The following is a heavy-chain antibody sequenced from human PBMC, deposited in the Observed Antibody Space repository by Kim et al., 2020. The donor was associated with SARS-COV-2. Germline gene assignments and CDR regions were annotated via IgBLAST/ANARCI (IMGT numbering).Heavy chain of an antibody. CDR3: ARSNTVVAAAGTGNWYF. CDR2: ITSSGSPI. Sequence: GGSLRLSCATSGFTFSSYSMNWVRQAPGKGLEWLSFITSSGSPIYYADSVRGRLTIARDNPKRSLYLQMDSLRDDDTAGYYCARSNTVVAAAGTGNWYF. V-gene: IGHV3-48*02. J-gene: IGHJ2*01. D-gene: IGHD6-13*01. CDR1: GFTFSSYS.